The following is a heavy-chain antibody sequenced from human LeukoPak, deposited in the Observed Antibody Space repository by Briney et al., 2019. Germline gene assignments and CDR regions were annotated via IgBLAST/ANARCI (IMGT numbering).Heavy chain of an antibody. V-gene: IGHV4-34*01. CDR3: ARGGMVRL. CDR1: GGSFSDYY. J-gene: IGHJ6*02. CDR2: IVHSGST. Sequence: PSETLSLTCAVYGGSFSDYYWSWIRQPPGKGLEWIGEIVHSGSTSYNPSLKSRVTISVDTSKKQFSLKLSSVTAANTAVYYCARGGMVRLWGQGTTVIVSS. D-gene: IGHD3-10*01.